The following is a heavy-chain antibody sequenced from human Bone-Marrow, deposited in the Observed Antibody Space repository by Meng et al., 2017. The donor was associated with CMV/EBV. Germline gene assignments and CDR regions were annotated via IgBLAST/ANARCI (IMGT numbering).Heavy chain of an antibody. CDR3: AKDIVVVPARGEPSGMDV. J-gene: IGHJ6*02. CDR1: GFTFSSYG. CDR2: IWYDGSNK. D-gene: IGHD2-2*01. Sequence: GESLKISCAASGFTFSSYGMHWVRQAPGKGLEWVAVIWYDGSNKYYADSVKGRFTISRDNSKNTLYLQMNSLRAEDTAVYYCAKDIVVVPARGEPSGMDVWGQGTTVTVSS. V-gene: IGHV3-33*06.